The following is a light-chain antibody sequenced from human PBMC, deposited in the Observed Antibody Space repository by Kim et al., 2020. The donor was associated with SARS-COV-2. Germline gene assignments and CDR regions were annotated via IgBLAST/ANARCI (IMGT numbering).Light chain of an antibody. V-gene: IGKV3-20*01. J-gene: IGKJ1*01. CDR3: QQYSSSPAT. CDR1: QSVSSNY. Sequence: SPGKRATLSSRASQSVSSNYLAWYQQKPGQAPRLLIYGASSRATGIPDRFSGSGSGTDFTLTITRLEPEDFAVYYCQQYSSSPATFGQGTKVDIK. CDR2: GAS.